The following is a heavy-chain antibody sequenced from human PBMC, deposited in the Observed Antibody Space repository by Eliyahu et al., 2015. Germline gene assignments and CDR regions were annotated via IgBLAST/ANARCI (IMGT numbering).Heavy chain of an antibody. V-gene: IGHV4-34*01. J-gene: IGHJ6*02. D-gene: IGHD3-10*01. CDR3: APDPYYYGSGKGAYYGMDV. Sequence: QVQLQQWGAGLLKPSETLSLTCAVXGGSFSGYYWSWIRQPPGKGLEWIGEINHSGSTNYNPSLKSRVTISVDTSKNQFSLKLSSVTAADTAVYYCAPDPYYYGSGKGAYYGMDVWGQGTTVTVSS. CDR1: GGSFSGYY. CDR2: INHSGST.